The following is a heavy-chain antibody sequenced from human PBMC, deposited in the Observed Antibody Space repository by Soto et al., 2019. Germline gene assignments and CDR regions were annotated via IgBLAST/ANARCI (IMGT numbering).Heavy chain of an antibody. CDR3: ARHYHGFDY. Sequence: PGDSLPISWQVSGYRFPTNWIAWVRQMPGKGLEWVGVIYFGDSDTRYSPSFQGQVTISVDKSITTAYLQWSSLKASDTAMYYCARHYHGFDYWGQGNPVNVSA. CDR2: IYFGDSDT. D-gene: IGHD3-16*02. V-gene: IGHV5-51*01. J-gene: IGHJ4*02. CDR1: GYRFPTNW.